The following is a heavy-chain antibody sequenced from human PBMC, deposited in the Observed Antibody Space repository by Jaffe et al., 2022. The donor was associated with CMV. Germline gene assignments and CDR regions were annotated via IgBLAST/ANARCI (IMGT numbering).Heavy chain of an antibody. J-gene: IGHJ4*02. V-gene: IGHV3-74*01. CDR2: MTSDGSDT. CDR1: GFTFTRYS. D-gene: IGHD1-1*01. Sequence: EVQLVESGGGLVQPGGSLRLSCAASGFTFTRYSMYWVRQAPGKGLAWVSRMTSDGSDTAYADSVKGRFTISRDNAKSSLYLQMNSLRAEDTAVYYCARGYNGPDYWGQGTLVTVSS. CDR3: ARGYNGPDY.